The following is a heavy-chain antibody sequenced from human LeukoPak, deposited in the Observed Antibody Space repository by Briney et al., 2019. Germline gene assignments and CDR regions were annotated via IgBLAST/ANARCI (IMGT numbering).Heavy chain of an antibody. V-gene: IGHV3-21*01. CDR2: ISSSSSYI. CDR1: GFTFSSYS. D-gene: IGHD4-17*01. Sequence: GRSLRLSCAASGFTFSSYSMNWVRQAPGKGLEWVSSISSSSSYIYYADSVKGRFTISRDNAKNSLYLQMNSLRAEDTAVYYCARDLGDYGDYGWGQGTLVTVSS. J-gene: IGHJ4*02. CDR3: ARDLGDYGDYG.